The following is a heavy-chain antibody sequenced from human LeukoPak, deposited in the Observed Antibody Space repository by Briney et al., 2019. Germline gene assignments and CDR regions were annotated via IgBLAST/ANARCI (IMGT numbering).Heavy chain of an antibody. V-gene: IGHV3-30-3*01. D-gene: IGHD2-2*01. Sequence: GGSLRLSCAASGLTFSSYAMHWVRQAPGKGLEWVAVISYDGSNKYYADSVKGRFTISRDNSKNTLYLQMNSLRAEDTAVYYCARDEGGVVVPAAIRGVFDYWGQGTLVTVSS. J-gene: IGHJ4*02. CDR3: ARDEGGVVVPAAIRGVFDY. CDR1: GLTFSSYA. CDR2: ISYDGSNK.